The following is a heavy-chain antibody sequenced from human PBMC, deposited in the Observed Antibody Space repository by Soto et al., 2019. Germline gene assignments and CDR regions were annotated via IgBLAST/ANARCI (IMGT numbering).Heavy chain of an antibody. V-gene: IGHV3-21*01. CDR1: GFTFSSYT. Sequence: EVQLVESGGGLVRPGGSLRLSCAASGFTFSSYTMHWVRQAPGKGLEWVSSITSTSTYIYYTDSLKGRFTISRDNANNSLFLQTNNLGPGDTAVYYCARAGARHRGDNGFDYWGQGTVVTVS. J-gene: IGHJ4*02. CDR2: ITSTSTYI. D-gene: IGHD2-21*02. CDR3: ARAGARHRGDNGFDY.